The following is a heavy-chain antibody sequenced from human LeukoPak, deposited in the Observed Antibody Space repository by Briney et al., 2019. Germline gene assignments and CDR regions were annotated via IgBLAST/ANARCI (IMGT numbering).Heavy chain of an antibody. CDR2: ISGSGYNS. J-gene: IGHJ3*02. CDR1: GFTFSSYA. Sequence: GGSLRLSCAASGFTFSSYAMTWVRQAPGKGLGWVSAISGSGYNSYYADSVKGRFTISRDNSKNTLFLQMNSLRGEDTAIYYCAKWMVRRDFWSGAFDIWGQGTMVTV. CDR3: AKWMVRRDFWSGAFDI. D-gene: IGHD3-3*01. V-gene: IGHV3-23*01.